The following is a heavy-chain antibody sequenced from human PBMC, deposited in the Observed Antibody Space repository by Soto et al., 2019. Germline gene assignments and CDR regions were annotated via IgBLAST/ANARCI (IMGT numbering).Heavy chain of an antibody. CDR2: MNPNSGNT. J-gene: IGHJ5*02. Sequence: ASVKVSCQASGYTFTSYDINWVRQATGQGLEWMGWMNPNSGNTGYAQKFQGRVTMTRNTSISTAYMELSSLRSEDTAVYYCARGRYYDFWSGYPYNWFDPWGQGTLVTVSS. V-gene: IGHV1-8*01. CDR1: GYTFTSYD. CDR3: ARGRYYDFWSGYPYNWFDP. D-gene: IGHD3-3*01.